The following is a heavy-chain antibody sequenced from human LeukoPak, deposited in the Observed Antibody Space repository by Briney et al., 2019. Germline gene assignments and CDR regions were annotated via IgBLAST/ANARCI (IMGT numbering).Heavy chain of an antibody. V-gene: IGHV4-39*01. CDR2: IYYSGTT. D-gene: IGHD1/OR15-1a*01. J-gene: IGHJ5*02. Sequence: SETLSLTCTVSGGSVSSSSYYWAWIRQPPGEGLEWIASIYYSGTTYYNPSLKSRVTMSVDTSKNQFSLNLSSLTAADTAVYYCARHTDTNKGSGFDPWGQGTLVTVSS. CDR3: ARHTDTNKGSGFDP. CDR1: GGSVSSSSYY.